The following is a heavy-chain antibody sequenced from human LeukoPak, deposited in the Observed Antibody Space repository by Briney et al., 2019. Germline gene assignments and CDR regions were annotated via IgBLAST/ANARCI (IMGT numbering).Heavy chain of an antibody. CDR2: INPSGGST. CDR3: ASIVGATHFDY. V-gene: IGHV1-46*01. D-gene: IGHD1-26*01. J-gene: IGHJ4*02. Sequence: ASVKVSCKASGYTFTSYYMHWMRQAPGQGLEWMGIINPSGGSTSYAQKFQGRVTMTRDTSTSTVYMELSSLRSEDTAVYYCASIVGATHFDYWGQGTLVTVSS. CDR1: GYTFTSYY.